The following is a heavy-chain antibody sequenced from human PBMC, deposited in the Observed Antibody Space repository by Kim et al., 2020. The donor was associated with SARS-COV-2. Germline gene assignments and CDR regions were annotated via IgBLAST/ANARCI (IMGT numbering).Heavy chain of an antibody. CDR3: ARDRKYQLLRSHYYYGMDV. V-gene: IGHV3-66*01. J-gene: IGHJ6*02. Sequence: GGSLRLSCAASGFTVSSNYMSWVRQAPGKGLEWVSVIYSGGSTYYADSVKGRFTISRDNSKNTLYLQMNSLRAEDTAVYYCARDRKYQLLRSHYYYGMDVWGQGTTVTVSS. CDR2: IYSGGST. D-gene: IGHD2-2*01. CDR1: GFTVSSNY.